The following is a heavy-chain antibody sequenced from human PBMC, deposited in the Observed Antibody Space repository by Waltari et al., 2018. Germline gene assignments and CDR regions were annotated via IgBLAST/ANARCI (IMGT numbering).Heavy chain of an antibody. D-gene: IGHD3-3*01. CDR1: GGTFRSYA. V-gene: IGHV1-69*01. Sequence: QVQLVQSGAEVKKPGSSVTVSCKASGGTFRSYAISWLRPAPGQGLEWMGGIIPILGTANYAQKFQGRVTITADESTSTAYMELSSLRSEDTAVYYCARGARFSWVGYFDYWGQGTLVTVSS. CDR3: ARGARFSWVGYFDY. J-gene: IGHJ4*02. CDR2: IIPILGTA.